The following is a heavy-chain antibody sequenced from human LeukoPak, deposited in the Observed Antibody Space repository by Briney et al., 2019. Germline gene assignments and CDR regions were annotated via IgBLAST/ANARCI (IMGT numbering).Heavy chain of an antibody. J-gene: IGHJ4*02. CDR3: ANDAHPYYGDYVDY. CDR2: ISGDGGST. D-gene: IGHD4-17*01. CDR1: GFTFADYA. Sequence: GGSLRLSCAASGFTFADYAMHWVRQAPGKGLDWVSLISGDGGSTYYADSVKGRFTISRDNSKNSLYLQMNSLRTEDTALYYCANDAHPYYGDYVDYWGQGTLVTVSS. V-gene: IGHV3-43*02.